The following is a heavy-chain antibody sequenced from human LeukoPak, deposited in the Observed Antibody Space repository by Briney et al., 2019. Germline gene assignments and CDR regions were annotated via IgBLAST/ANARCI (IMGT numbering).Heavy chain of an antibody. CDR1: GYTFTSYA. D-gene: IGHD1-26*01. V-gene: IGHV7-4-1*02. CDR3: ASGEVGPSPHGFDP. CDR2: INTNTGNP. J-gene: IGHJ5*02. Sequence: GASVKVSCKASGYTFTSYAMNWVRQALGQGLEWMGWINTNTGNPTYAQGFTGRFVFSLDTSVSTAYLQISSLKAEDTAVYYCASGEVGPSPHGFDPWGQGTLVTVSS.